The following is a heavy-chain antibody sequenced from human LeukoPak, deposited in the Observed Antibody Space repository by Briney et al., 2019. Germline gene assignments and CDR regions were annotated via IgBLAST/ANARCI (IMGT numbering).Heavy chain of an antibody. Sequence: GGSLRLSCKGSGFTFGDYAVNWVRQAPGKGLEWVSYISSSGSTIYYADSVKGRFTISRDNAKNSLYLQMNSLRAEDTAVYYCARDLDRWPYYDSSDIPLFDYWGQGTLVTVSS. CDR1: GFTFGDYA. CDR3: ARDLDRWPYYDSSDIPLFDY. J-gene: IGHJ4*02. D-gene: IGHD3-22*01. CDR2: ISSSGSTI. V-gene: IGHV3-48*03.